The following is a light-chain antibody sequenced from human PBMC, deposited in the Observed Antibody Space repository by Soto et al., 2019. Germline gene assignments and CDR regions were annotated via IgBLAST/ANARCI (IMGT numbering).Light chain of an antibody. Sequence: DIQMTQSPSTLSAFVGDRVTITCRASQSVSSSLAWYQQKPGKAPKLLIYDASTLESGVPSRFSGSGYGTEFTLTINSLQPDDFATYYCQQYESFSPYTFGQGTRLEIK. V-gene: IGKV1-5*01. CDR1: QSVSSS. CDR3: QQYESFSPYT. J-gene: IGKJ2*01. CDR2: DAS.